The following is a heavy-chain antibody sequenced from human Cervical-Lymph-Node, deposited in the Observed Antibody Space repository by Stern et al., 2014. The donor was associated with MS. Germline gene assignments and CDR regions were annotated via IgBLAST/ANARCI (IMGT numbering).Heavy chain of an antibody. CDR2: IIPIFGTK. CDR1: GGTFSSYG. D-gene: IGHD2-15*01. Sequence: QVQLVQSGAEVKKPGSSVKVSCKAPGGTFSSYGISWVRQAPGQGLEWMGGIIPIFGTKNYAQKFQGRVTIIADESTTTVYMELSSLRSEDTAVYYCARDHCLHCSGGSCCGMDVWGQGTTVTVSS. J-gene: IGHJ6*02. CDR3: ARDHCLHCSGGSCCGMDV. V-gene: IGHV1-69*01.